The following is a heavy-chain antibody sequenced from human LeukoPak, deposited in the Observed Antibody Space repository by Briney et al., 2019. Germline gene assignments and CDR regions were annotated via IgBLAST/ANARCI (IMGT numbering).Heavy chain of an antibody. CDR3: ARLSGPLGFCSGGTCYSDWYFDL. CDR1: GGSFSGYY. Sequence: SETLSLTCAVYGGSFSGYYWSWIRQPPGKGLEWIGNIYYSGSTYYNPSLKSRVTISVDASKNHFSLKLYSVTAPETAVYYCARLSGPLGFCSGGTCYSDWYFDLWGRGTLVTVSS. CDR2: IYYSGST. D-gene: IGHD2-15*01. V-gene: IGHV4-34*01. J-gene: IGHJ2*01.